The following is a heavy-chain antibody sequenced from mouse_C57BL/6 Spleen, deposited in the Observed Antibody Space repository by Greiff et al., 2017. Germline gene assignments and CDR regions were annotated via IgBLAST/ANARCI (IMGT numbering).Heavy chain of an antibody. CDR2: ISYDGSN. V-gene: IGHV3-6*01. J-gene: IGHJ2*01. CDR1: GYSITSGYY. CDR3: ARVGITTVVDD. Sequence: EVQLQESGPGLVKPSQSLSLTCSVTGYSITSGYYWNWIRQFPGNKLEWMGYISYDGSNNYNPSLKNRISITRDTSKNQFFLKLNSVTTEATATYYCARVGITTVVDDWGQGTTLTVSS. D-gene: IGHD1-1*01.